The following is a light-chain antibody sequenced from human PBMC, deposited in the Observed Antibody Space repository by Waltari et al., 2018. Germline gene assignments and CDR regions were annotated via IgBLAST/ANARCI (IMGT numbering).Light chain of an antibody. CDR3: QHYYDIPIT. CDR1: QSVLYSSNNKNY. Sequence: DIVMTQSPDSLAVSLGERATINCKSSQSVLYSSNNKNYLAWYQQKPGQPPKLLIYWASTRESGVPDRFSGSGSGTDFTLTISSLQTEDVAVYYCQHYYDIPITLGQGTRLEI. V-gene: IGKV4-1*01. CDR2: WAS. J-gene: IGKJ5*01.